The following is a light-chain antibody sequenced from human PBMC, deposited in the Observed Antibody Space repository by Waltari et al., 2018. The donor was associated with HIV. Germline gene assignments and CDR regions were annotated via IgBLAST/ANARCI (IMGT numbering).Light chain of an antibody. CDR2: VNN. Sequence: QSVLTQPPSVSGAPGQRVTVSCTGSASNIGAGYDVHWYQQLPGTAPKLFIYVNNNRPSGVPDRFSVSKSGASASLAITGLQGEDEGDYYCQTYDTDLKTYVFGSGTKVTVL. CDR1: ASNIGAGYD. V-gene: IGLV1-40*01. J-gene: IGLJ1*01. CDR3: QTYDTDLKTYV.